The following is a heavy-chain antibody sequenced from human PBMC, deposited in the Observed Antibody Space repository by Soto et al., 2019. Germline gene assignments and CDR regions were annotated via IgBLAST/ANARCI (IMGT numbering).Heavy chain of an antibody. CDR3: AREMYSGSYYSYYYGMDA. V-gene: IGHV4-39*07. CDR1: GGSISSSSYY. D-gene: IGHD1-26*01. CDR2: IYYSGST. Sequence: SETLSLTCTVSGGSISSSSYYWGWIRQPPGKGLEWIGSIYYSGSTYYNPSLKSRVTISVDTSKNQFSLKLSSVTAADTAVYYCAREMYSGSYYSYYYGMDAWGQGTTVTVSS. J-gene: IGHJ6*02.